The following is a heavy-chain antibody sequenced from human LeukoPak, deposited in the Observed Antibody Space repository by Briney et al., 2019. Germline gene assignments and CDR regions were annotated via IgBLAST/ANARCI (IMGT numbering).Heavy chain of an antibody. J-gene: IGHJ4*02. CDR1: GYTFTGYY. V-gene: IGHV1-2*02. D-gene: IGHD1-1*01. CDR3: AGHVQLERTPRFDY. CDR2: INPNSGGT. Sequence: GASVKLSCKASGYTFTGYYMHWVRQAPGQGLEWMGWINPNSGGTNYAQNFQGRATMTRDTSISTAYMELSRLRSDDTAVYYCAGHVQLERTPRFDYWGQGTLVTVSS.